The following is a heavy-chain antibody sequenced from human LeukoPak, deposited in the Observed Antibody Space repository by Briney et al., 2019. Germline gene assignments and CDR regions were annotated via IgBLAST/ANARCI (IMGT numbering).Heavy chain of an antibody. J-gene: IGHJ4*02. CDR2: IYSDGST. Sequence: GGSLRLSCAASGFTVSDNYMSWVRQAPGKGLEWVSVIYSDGSTYYADSVKGRFTISRDNSKNTVYLQMNSLRAENTAVYYCARDPGYDYSYDYWGQGTLVTVSS. D-gene: IGHD5-18*01. CDR3: ARDPGYDYSYDY. V-gene: IGHV3-66*01. CDR1: GFTVSDNY.